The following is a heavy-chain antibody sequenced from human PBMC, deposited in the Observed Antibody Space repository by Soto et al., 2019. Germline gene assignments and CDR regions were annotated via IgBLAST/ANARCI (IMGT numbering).Heavy chain of an antibody. CDR2: ISGSGGST. CDR1: ESTFRDYA. J-gene: IGHJ4*02. D-gene: IGHD2-15*01. V-gene: IGHV3-23*01. CDR3: AKRSGIVVVVAATFAY. Sequence: GRPQRDSYAVSESTFRDYAMRWVSQATRKWLELVSAISGSGGSTYYADSVKGRFTISRDNSKNTLYLQMNSLRAEDTAVYYCAKRSGIVVVVAATFAYRGQGTLVNGFS.